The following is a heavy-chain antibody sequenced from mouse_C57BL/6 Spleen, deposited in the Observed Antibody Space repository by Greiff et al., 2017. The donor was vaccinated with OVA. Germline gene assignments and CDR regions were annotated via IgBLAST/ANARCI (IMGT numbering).Heavy chain of an antibody. V-gene: IGHV1-9*01. Sequence: ESGAELMKPGASVKLSCKATGYTFTGYWIEWVKQRPGHGLEWIGEILPGSGSTNYNEKFKGKATLTADTSSNTAYMQLSSLTTEDSAIYYCARKVLLLRYAMDYWGQGTSVTVSS. CDR1: GYTFTGYW. CDR3: ARKVLLLRYAMDY. CDR2: ILPGSGST. J-gene: IGHJ4*01. D-gene: IGHD1-1*01.